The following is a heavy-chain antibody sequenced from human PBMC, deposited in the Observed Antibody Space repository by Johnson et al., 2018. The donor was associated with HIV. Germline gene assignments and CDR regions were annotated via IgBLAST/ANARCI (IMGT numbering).Heavy chain of an antibody. J-gene: IGHJ3*02. Sequence: VQLVESGGGLVQPGGSLRLSCAASGFSFSSYWMTWVRQAPGKVLEWVASIKQDGSEKYYVDSVKGRFTISRDNAKNSLYLQMNSLRAEDTALYYCAREGRLGSYLGGVAFDIWGQGTMVTVSS. CDR3: AREGRLGSYLGGVAFDI. CDR1: GFSFSSYW. D-gene: IGHD1-26*01. CDR2: IKQDGSEK. V-gene: IGHV3-7*05.